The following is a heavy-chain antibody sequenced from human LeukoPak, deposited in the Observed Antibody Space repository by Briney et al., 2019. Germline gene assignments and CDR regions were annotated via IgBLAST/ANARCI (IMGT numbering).Heavy chain of an antibody. CDR3: ARTVGARTFYFDH. V-gene: IGHV4-31*03. J-gene: IGHJ4*01. Sequence: SETLSLTCTVSGGSISSGVYYWSWIRQHPGKGLEWMGYIFYTGRVSYNPSLKSRITISVDSTRNHFSLEVSSVTAADTAVYYCARTVGARTFYFDHRGHGTLVTVSS. D-gene: IGHD1-26*01. CDR1: GGSISSGVYY. CDR2: IFYTGRV.